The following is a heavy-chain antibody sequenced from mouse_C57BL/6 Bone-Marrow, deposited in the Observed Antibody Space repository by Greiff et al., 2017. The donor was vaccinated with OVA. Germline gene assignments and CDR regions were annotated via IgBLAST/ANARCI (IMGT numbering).Heavy chain of an antibody. J-gene: IGHJ4*01. CDR2: IDPANDNN. CDR1: GFNIKNTY. V-gene: IGHV14-3*01. Sequence: VQLQQSVAELVRPGASVKLSCTASGFNIKNTYMHWVKQRPEQGLEWIGRIDPANDNNKYAPKFQGKATMTADTSSNTAYLQLSSLSSEDTAVYCCARGNFGSSFYAMGYWGQGTSVTVSS. D-gene: IGHD1-1*01. CDR3: ARGNFGSSFYAMGY.